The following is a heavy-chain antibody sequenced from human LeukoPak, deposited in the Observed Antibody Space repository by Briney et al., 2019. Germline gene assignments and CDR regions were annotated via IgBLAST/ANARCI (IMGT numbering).Heavy chain of an antibody. D-gene: IGHD6-13*01. Sequence: PSETLSLTCTVSGGSISSYYWSWIRQPAGKGLEWIGRIYTSGGTNYNPSLKSRVTMSVDTSKNQFSLKLSSVTAADTAVYYCARGLAAGNSYYFDYWGQGTLVTVSS. CDR2: IYTSGGT. J-gene: IGHJ4*02. V-gene: IGHV4-4*07. CDR3: ARGLAAGNSYYFDY. CDR1: GGSISSYY.